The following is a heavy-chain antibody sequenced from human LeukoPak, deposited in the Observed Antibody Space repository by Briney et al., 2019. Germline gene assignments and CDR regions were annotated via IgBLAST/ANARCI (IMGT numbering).Heavy chain of an antibody. D-gene: IGHD1-26*01. CDR2: SGGST. CDR3: AKVRGIVGATTVLFDY. V-gene: IGHV3-23*01. J-gene: IGHJ4*02. Sequence: SGGSTYYADSVKGRFTISRDNSKNTLYLQMNSLRAEDTAVYYCAKVRGIVGATTVLFDYWGQGTLVTVSS.